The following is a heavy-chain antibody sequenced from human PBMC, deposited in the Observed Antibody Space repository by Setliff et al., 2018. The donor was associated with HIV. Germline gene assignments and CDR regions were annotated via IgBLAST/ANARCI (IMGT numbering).Heavy chain of an antibody. Sequence: PSETLSLTCAVYGGSFSGYYWSWIRQPPGKGLEWIGEINHSGSTNYNPSLKSRVTISVDTSKNQFSPKLSSVTAADTAVYYCASDPANDYGDRTGFDYWGQGTLVTVSS. CDR2: INHSGST. D-gene: IGHD4-17*01. CDR3: ASDPANDYGDRTGFDY. J-gene: IGHJ4*02. V-gene: IGHV4-34*01. CDR1: GGSFSGYY.